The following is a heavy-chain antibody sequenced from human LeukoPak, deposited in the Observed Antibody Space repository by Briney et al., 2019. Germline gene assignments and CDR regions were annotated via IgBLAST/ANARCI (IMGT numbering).Heavy chain of an antibody. Sequence: PGGSLRLSCAASGFTFSSYSMNWVRQAPGKGLEWVSSISSSSSYIYYADSVKGRFTISRDNAKNSLYLQMNSLRAEDTAVYYCARDRPAAGTWNYFDYWGQGTLVTVSS. J-gene: IGHJ4*02. V-gene: IGHV3-21*01. CDR2: ISSSSSYI. D-gene: IGHD6-13*01. CDR3: ARDRPAAGTWNYFDY. CDR1: GFTFSSYS.